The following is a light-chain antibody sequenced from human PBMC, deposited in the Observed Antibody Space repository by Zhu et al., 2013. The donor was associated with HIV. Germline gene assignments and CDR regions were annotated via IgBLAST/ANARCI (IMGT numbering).Light chain of an antibody. V-gene: IGLV2-14*02. J-gene: IGLJ2*01. CDR3: QAWDSSHA. CDR1: SSDVGSYNL. Sequence: QSALTQPASVSGSPGQSITISCTGTSSDVGSYNLVSWYQQYPGKVPKLIIYEVNERPSGIPERFSGFSSGNTATLTISGTQAADEADYFCQAWDSSHAFGGGTKLTVL. CDR2: EVN.